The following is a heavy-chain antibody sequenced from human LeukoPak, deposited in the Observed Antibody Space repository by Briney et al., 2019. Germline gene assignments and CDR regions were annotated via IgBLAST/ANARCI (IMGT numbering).Heavy chain of an antibody. CDR1: GYTFTSYG. CDR2: ISAYNGNT. V-gene: IGHV1-18*01. J-gene: IGHJ4*02. Sequence: ASVKVSCKASGYTFTSYGISWVRRAPGQGLEWMGWISAYNGNTNYAQKLQGRVTMTRDTSTSTVYMELSSLRSEDTAVYYCAREGWIQLWSARYYFDYWGQGTLVTVSS. D-gene: IGHD5-18*01. CDR3: AREGWIQLWSARYYFDY.